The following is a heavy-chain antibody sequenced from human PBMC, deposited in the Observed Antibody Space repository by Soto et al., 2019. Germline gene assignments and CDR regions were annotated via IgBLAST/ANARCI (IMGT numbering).Heavy chain of an antibody. D-gene: IGHD6-13*01. CDR2: IYYTGRT. J-gene: IGHJ4*02. Sequence: SETLSLTCAVSGYFMTNCNYWGWIRQSPGKGLEWIGSIYYTGRTYYNPSLKSRVTMSVDTSKNQFSLKLTSVTAADTAVYYCARDRAAVASTFDYWGPGTLVT. V-gene: IGHV4-38-2*02. CDR1: GYFMTNCNY. CDR3: ARDRAAVASTFDY.